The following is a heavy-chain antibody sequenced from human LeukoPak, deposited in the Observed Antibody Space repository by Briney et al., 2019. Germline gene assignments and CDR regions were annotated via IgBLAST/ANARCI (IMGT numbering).Heavy chain of an antibody. CDR3: ARGGVTIFGVVPYYYYMDV. Sequence: ASVKVSCKASGYTFTSYGISWVRQAPGQGLEWMGWISAYNGNTNYAQKLQGRVTMTTDTSTSTAYMELGSLRSDDTAVYYCARGGVTIFGVVPYYYYMDVWGKGTTVTVSS. D-gene: IGHD3-3*01. J-gene: IGHJ6*03. CDR1: GYTFTSYG. CDR2: ISAYNGNT. V-gene: IGHV1-18*01.